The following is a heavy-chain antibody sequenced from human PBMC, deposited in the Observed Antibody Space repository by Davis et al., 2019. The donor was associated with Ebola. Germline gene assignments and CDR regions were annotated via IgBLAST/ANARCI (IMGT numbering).Heavy chain of an antibody. CDR2: IYYSGST. CDR1: GGSMTSYY. V-gene: IGHV4-59*08. CDR3: ARRTLAATAFYFDY. D-gene: IGHD3-3*02. J-gene: IGHJ4*02. Sequence: MPSETLSLTCTISGGSMTSYYWSWIRQPPGKGLEWIGYIYYSGSTNYNPSLKSRVTISVDTSKNQFSLKLSSVTAADTAVYYCARRTLAATAFYFDYWGQGTLVTVSS.